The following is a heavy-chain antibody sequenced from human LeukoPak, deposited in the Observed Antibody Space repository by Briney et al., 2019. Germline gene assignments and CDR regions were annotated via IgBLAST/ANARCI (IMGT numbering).Heavy chain of an antibody. CDR2: ISGYNGNT. J-gene: IGHJ4*02. D-gene: IGHD4-17*01. Sequence: GPVKVSCKASGYTFTTYGISWVRQTPGQGLEWMGWISGYNGNTKYAQNFQGRVTVSTDTSTTTVYMELTSLRSDDTAVYYCARDWWYGDYSIGNNWGQGTLVTVSS. CDR3: ARDWWYGDYSIGNN. CDR1: GYTFTTYG. V-gene: IGHV1-18*01.